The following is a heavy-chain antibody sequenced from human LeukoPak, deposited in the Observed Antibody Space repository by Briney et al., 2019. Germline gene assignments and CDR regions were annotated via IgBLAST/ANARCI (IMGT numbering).Heavy chain of an antibody. CDR1: GFTFSSYA. J-gene: IGHJ4*02. Sequence: GGSLRLSCAASGFTFSSYAMSWVRQAPGKGLEWVAVISYDGSNKYYAESVKGRFTISRDNSKNTLYPQMNSLRAEDTAVYYCARNGGYSYGYDPYYFDYWGQGTLVTVSS. V-gene: IGHV3-30*04. CDR2: ISYDGSNK. D-gene: IGHD5-18*01. CDR3: ARNGGYSYGYDPYYFDY.